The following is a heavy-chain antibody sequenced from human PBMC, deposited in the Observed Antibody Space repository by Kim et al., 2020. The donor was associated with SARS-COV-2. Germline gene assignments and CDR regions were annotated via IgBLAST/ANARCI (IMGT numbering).Heavy chain of an antibody. Sequence: SETLSLTCAVSGGSISSSNWWSWVRQPPGKGLEWIGEIYHSGSTNYNPSLKSRVTISVDKSKNQFSLKLSSVTAADTAVYYCARVRVVATIPSYYYYGMDVWGQGTTVTVSS. CDR2: IYHSGST. CDR1: GGSISSSNW. J-gene: IGHJ6*02. D-gene: IGHD5-12*01. V-gene: IGHV4-4*02. CDR3: ARVRVVATIPSYYYYGMDV.